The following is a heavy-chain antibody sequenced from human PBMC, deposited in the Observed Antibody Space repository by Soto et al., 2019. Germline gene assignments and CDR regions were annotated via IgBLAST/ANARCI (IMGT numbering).Heavy chain of an antibody. CDR1: GFTFSSYS. Sequence: ESGGGLVKPGGSLRLSCAASGFTFSSYSMNWVRQAPGKGLEWVSSISSSSSYIYYADSVKGRFTISRDNAKNSLYLQMNSLRAEDTAVYYCARDTAMAIYYSYGMDVWGQGTTVTVSS. J-gene: IGHJ6*02. CDR3: ARDTAMAIYYSYGMDV. V-gene: IGHV3-21*01. D-gene: IGHD5-18*01. CDR2: ISSSSSYI.